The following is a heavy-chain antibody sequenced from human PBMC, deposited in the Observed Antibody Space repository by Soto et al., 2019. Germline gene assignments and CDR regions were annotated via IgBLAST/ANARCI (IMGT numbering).Heavy chain of an antibody. CDR1: GFTFSSYA. D-gene: IGHD1-26*01. CDR3: AKEPRRRSYSHPLRGGGFDY. Sequence: PGGSLRLSCAASGFTFSSYAMSWVRQAPGKGLEWVSAISGSGGSTYYADSVKGRFTISRDNSKNTLYLQMNSLRAEDTAVYYCAKEPRRRSYSHPLRGGGFDYWGQGTLVTVSS. V-gene: IGHV3-23*01. J-gene: IGHJ4*02. CDR2: ISGSGGST.